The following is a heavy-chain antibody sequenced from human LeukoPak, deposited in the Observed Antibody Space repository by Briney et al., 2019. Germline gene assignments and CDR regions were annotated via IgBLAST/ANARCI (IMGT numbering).Heavy chain of an antibody. CDR3: AGRIAVADY. CDR1: GGSLSSFY. J-gene: IGHJ4*02. CDR2: IYSSGST. D-gene: IGHD6-19*01. Sequence: SETLSLTCTVSGGSLSSFYWSWFRQPAGKGLEWIGRIYSSGSTNYNPSLKSRLTMSVDTSKNQFSLRLSSVTAADTAVYYCAGRIAVADYWGQGTLVTVSS. V-gene: IGHV4-4*07.